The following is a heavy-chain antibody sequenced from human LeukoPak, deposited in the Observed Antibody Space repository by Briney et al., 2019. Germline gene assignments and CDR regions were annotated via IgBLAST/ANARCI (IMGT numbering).Heavy chain of an antibody. CDR2: LDPEDGET. D-gene: IGHD3-10*01. CDR3: ATLRLDGAGRYYNRAFDY. V-gene: IGHV1-24*01. Sequence: ASVKVSCKVSGYTLTELSMHWVRQAPGKGLEWMGGLDPEDGETIYAPKFQSRVTMSEDTSTGTAYMELSSLRSEDTAVYYCATLRLDGAGRYYNRAFDYWGQGTLVTVSS. J-gene: IGHJ4*02. CDR1: GYTLTELS.